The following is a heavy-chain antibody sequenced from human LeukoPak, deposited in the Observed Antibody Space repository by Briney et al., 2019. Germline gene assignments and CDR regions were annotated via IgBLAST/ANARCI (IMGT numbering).Heavy chain of an antibody. CDR1: GFTFSSYG. V-gene: IGHV3-33*01. CDR2: IWYDGSDK. D-gene: IGHD3-10*01. J-gene: IGHJ3*02. CDR3: ARDKGRGAFDI. Sequence: GGSLRLSCAASGFTFSSYGTHWVRQAPGKGLEWVAVIWYDGSDKYYADSVKGRFTISRDNSKNTLYLQMNSLRAEDTAVYYCARDKGRGAFDIWGQGTMVTVSS.